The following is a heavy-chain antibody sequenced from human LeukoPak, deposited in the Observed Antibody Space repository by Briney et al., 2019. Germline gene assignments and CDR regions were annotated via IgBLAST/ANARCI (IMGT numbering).Heavy chain of an antibody. CDR3: ARDQEYSSSWYPFNYYGMDV. D-gene: IGHD6-13*01. CDR2: IWYDGSNK. CDR1: GFTFSSYG. J-gene: IGHJ6*02. V-gene: IGHV3-33*01. Sequence: PGGSLRLSCAASGFTFSSYGMHWVRQAPGKGLEWVAVIWYDGSNKYYADSVKGRFTISRDNSKNTLYLQMNSLRAEDTAVYYCARDQEYSSSWYPFNYYGMDVWGQGTTVTVSS.